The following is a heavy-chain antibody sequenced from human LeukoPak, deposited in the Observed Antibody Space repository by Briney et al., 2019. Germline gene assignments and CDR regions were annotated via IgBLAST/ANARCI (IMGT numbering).Heavy chain of an antibody. V-gene: IGHV4-39*01. CDR2: IYYRGST. CDR1: GGSISSSSYY. Sequence: SETLSLTCTVSGGSISSSSYYWGWIRQPPGKGLKWIGSIYYRGSTYYNPSLKSRVTISVDTSKNQFSLKLSSVTAADTAVYYCARRITIFGVVIMGVDWFDPWGQGTLVTVSS. D-gene: IGHD3-3*01. J-gene: IGHJ5*02. CDR3: ARRITIFGVVIMGVDWFDP.